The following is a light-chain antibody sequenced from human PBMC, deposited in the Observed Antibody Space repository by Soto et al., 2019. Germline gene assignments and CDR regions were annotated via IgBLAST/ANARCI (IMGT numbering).Light chain of an antibody. CDR2: GAS. Sequence: EIVLTQSPGTLSLSPGERATLSCRASRSVATNLAWYQQRPGQAPRLLIYGASKRAIGLPARFSGSGSGTEFTLTITSLQSEDFAVYYCQQYNNWPQTFGQGTKVDIK. CDR3: QQYNNWPQT. J-gene: IGKJ1*01. CDR1: RSVATN. V-gene: IGKV3-15*01.